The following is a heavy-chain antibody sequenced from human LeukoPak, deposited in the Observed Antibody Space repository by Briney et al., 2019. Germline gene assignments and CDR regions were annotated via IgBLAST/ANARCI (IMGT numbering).Heavy chain of an antibody. D-gene: IGHD3-22*01. V-gene: IGHV3-66*01. Sequence: GESLRLSCVVSEFGVTTYYMHWVRQAPGKGLEWVSVIYSGGTTYYAVSVAGRFTISRNHYKNTVYLQMNSLRAEDTAVYYCARGAGDYEGDDAFDVWGQGTLVTVSS. J-gene: IGHJ3*01. CDR2: IYSGGTT. CDR1: EFGVTTYY. CDR3: ARGAGDYEGDDAFDV.